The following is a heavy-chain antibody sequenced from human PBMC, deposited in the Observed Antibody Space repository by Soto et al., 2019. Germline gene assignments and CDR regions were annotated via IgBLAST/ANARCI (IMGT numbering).Heavy chain of an antibody. CDR3: ARAWGPFDP. J-gene: IGHJ5*02. D-gene: IGHD7-27*01. CDR1: GFTFSNYG. CDR2: ITDSGSLT. Sequence: GGSLRLSCAASGFTFSNYGMSWVRQAPGKGLEWVSAITDSGSLTFYADSVKGRFTISRDNSKNTLYLQMNSLRAEDTAVYYCARAWGPFDPWGQGTLVTVS. V-gene: IGHV3-23*01.